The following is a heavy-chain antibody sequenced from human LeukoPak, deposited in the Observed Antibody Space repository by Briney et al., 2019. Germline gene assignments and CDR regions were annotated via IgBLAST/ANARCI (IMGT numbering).Heavy chain of an antibody. V-gene: IGHV1-8*03. Sequence: VSVKVSCKASGYTFTSYDINWVRQATGQGLEWMGWMNPNSGNTGYAQKFQGRVTITRNTSISTAYMELSSLRSEDTAVYYCARGGIVVVPAAIRFDPWGQGTLVTVSS. D-gene: IGHD2-2*01. J-gene: IGHJ5*02. CDR3: ARGGIVVVPAAIRFDP. CDR2: MNPNSGNT. CDR1: GYTFTSYD.